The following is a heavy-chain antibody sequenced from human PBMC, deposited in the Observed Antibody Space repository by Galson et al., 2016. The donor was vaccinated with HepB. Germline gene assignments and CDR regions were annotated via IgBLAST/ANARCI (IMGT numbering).Heavy chain of an antibody. Sequence: SLRLSCAVSGFTPDLYAMHWVRLVPGKGLEWVAGRSLDSDRIDYADSVKGRFTVSRDIAKNVVYLQMNSLRSEDSTLYYCGKDLLPGGLDVWGQGTTVTVSS. V-gene: IGHV3-9*02. CDR2: RSLDSDRI. CDR1: GFTPDLYA. D-gene: IGHD2-15*01. CDR3: GKDLLPGGLDV. J-gene: IGHJ6*02.